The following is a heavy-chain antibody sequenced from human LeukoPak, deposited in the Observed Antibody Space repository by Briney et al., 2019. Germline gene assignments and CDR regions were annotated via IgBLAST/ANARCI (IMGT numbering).Heavy chain of an antibody. D-gene: IGHD6-19*01. CDR2: ISSSSSYI. J-gene: IGHJ4*02. Sequence: GGSLRLSCAASGFIFSSYSMNWVRQAPGKGLEWVSSISSSSSYIYYADPVKGRFTTSRDNAKNSLYLQMNSLRAEDTAVYYCARDSSGWYLDYWGQGTLVTVSS. V-gene: IGHV3-21*01. CDR1: GFIFSSYS. CDR3: ARDSSGWYLDY.